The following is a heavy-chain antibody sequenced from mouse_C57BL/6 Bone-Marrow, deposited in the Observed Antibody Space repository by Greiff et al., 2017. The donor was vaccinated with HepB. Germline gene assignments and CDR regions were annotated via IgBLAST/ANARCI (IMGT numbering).Heavy chain of an antibody. J-gene: IGHJ3*01. CDR1: GYTFTDYN. Sequence: EVQLQQSGPELVKPGASVKIPCKASGYTFTDYNMDWVKQSHGKSLEWIGDINPNNGGTIYNQKFKGKATLTVDKSSSTAYMELRSLTSEDTAVYYCATGSSYAWFAYWGQGTLVTVSA. V-gene: IGHV1-18*01. D-gene: IGHD1-1*01. CDR3: ATGSSYAWFAY. CDR2: INPNNGGT.